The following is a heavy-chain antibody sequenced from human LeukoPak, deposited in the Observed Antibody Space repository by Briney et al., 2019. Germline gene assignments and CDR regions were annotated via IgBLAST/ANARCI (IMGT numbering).Heavy chain of an antibody. D-gene: IGHD2-15*01. CDR1: GFTFSSYA. V-gene: IGHV3-23*01. J-gene: IGHJ6*03. CDR3: AKKGTYCSGGSCYGYYYYMDV. Sequence: GGSLRLSCAASGFTFSSYAMSWVRQAPGKGLEWVSAISGSGGSTYYADSVKGRFIISRDNSKNTLYLQMNSLRAEDTAVYYCAKKGTYCSGGSCYGYYYYMDVWGKGTTVTVSS. CDR2: ISGSGGST.